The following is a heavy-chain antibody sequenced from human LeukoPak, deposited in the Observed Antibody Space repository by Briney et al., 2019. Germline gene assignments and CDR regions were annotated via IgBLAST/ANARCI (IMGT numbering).Heavy chain of an antibody. D-gene: IGHD5-12*01. Sequence: SETLSLTCTVSGGSISSSSYYWGWIRQPPGKGLEWIGSIYYSGSTYYNPSLKSRVTISVDTSKNQFSLKLSSVTAADTAVYYCARVRRGYDREDYWGQGTLVTVSS. CDR2: IYYSGST. CDR3: ARVRRGYDREDY. J-gene: IGHJ4*02. V-gene: IGHV4-39*07. CDR1: GGSISSSSYY.